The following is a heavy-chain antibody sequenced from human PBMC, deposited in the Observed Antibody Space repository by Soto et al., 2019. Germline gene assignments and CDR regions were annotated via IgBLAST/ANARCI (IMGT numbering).Heavy chain of an antibody. CDR1: GYPVTAYY. J-gene: IGHJ3*02. D-gene: IGHD3-3*01. CDR2: INPATGAA. V-gene: IGHV1-2*02. Sequence: QLHLVQSGAVVKKPGASVTVSCSASGYPVTAYYMHWVRQAPGRGLEWMGGINPATGAAKYSQTFPGRVTMTRGTSTRTAFMEMSGLTFEEPAVFYCARGGGVGVAGSAAFDMWGQGTLVTVSS. CDR3: ARGGGVGVAGSAAFDM.